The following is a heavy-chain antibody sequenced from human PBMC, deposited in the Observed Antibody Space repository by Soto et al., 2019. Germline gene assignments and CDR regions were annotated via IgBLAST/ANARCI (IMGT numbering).Heavy chain of an antibody. D-gene: IGHD2-15*01. J-gene: IGHJ4*02. CDR3: ATTGVVVAATPFDY. Sequence: QVQLVQSGAEVKKPGASVKVSCKASGYTFTSYDINWVRQATGQGLEWMGWMNPNSGNTGYAQKFQGRVTMTKNTSISTAYMELSSLRSEDTAVYYCATTGVVVAATPFDYWGQGTLVTGS. CDR2: MNPNSGNT. CDR1: GYTFTSYD. V-gene: IGHV1-8*01.